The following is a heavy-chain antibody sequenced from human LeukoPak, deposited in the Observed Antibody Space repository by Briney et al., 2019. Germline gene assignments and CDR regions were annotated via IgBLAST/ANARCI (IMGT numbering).Heavy chain of an antibody. CDR1: GYTFTSYA. CDR3: ARGLDYDFWSGPSTYYYYGMDV. D-gene: IGHD3-3*01. V-gene: IGHV1-3*04. Sequence: ASVKVSCKASGYTFTSYAMHWVRQAPGQRLECMGWINTGNGNTKYSQKFQGRVTITADESTSTAYMELSSLRSEDTAVYYCARGLDYDFWSGPSTYYYYGMDVWGQGTTVTVSS. CDR2: INTGNGNT. J-gene: IGHJ6*02.